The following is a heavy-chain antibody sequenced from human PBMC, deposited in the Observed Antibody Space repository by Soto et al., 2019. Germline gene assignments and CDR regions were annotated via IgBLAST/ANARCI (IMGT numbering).Heavy chain of an antibody. J-gene: IGHJ6*02. CDR2: IIPIFGTA. CDR1: GGTFSSYA. V-gene: IGHV1-69*13. CDR3: ATSVTTHRSYYYYYYGMDV. D-gene: IGHD4-17*01. Sequence: SVKVSCKASGGTFSSYAISWVRQAPGQGLEWMGGIIPIFGTANYAQKFQGRVTITADESTSTAYMELSSLRSEDTAVYYCATSVTTHRSYYYYYYGMDVWGQGTTVTVSS.